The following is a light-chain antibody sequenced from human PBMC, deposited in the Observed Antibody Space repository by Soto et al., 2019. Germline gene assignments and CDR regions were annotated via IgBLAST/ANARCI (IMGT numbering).Light chain of an antibody. V-gene: IGLV2-14*03. Sequence: QSVLTQPASGSGSPGQSITISCTRTSSDVGFYNYVSWYQHHPGKVPKVMIYDVSDRPSGVSNRFSGSKSGNTASLTISGLQAEDEADYYCNSYTSSSTYVFGTGTKVTVL. J-gene: IGLJ1*01. CDR1: SSDVGFYNY. CDR3: NSYTSSSTYV. CDR2: DVS.